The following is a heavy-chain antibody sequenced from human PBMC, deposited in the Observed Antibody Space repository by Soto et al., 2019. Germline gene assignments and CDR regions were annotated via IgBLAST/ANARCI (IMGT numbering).Heavy chain of an antibody. CDR1: GFTFTSSA. J-gene: IGHJ4*02. CDR3: AREKSSGFYYDY. D-gene: IGHD3-22*01. Sequence: SVKVSCKASGFTFTSSAVQWVRQARGQRLEWIGWIVVGSGNTNYAQKFQERVTITRDMSTSTAYMELSSLRSEDTAVYYCAREKSSGFYYDYWGQGTLVTVS. CDR2: IVVGSGNT. V-gene: IGHV1-58*01.